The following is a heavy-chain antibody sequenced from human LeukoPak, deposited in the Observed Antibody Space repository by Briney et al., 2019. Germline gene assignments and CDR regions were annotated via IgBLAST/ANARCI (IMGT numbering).Heavy chain of an antibody. CDR1: GGSISSGGYY. Sequence: SETLSLTCTVSGGSISSGGYYWSWIRQHPGKGLEWIGYIYYSGSTYYNPSLKSRVTISVDRSKNQFSLKLSSVTAADTAVYYCARARLITMVRGVIITGTHPHDYWGQGTLVTVSS. D-gene: IGHD3-10*01. CDR2: IYYSGST. CDR3: ARARLITMVRGVIITGTHPHDY. V-gene: IGHV4-31*03. J-gene: IGHJ4*02.